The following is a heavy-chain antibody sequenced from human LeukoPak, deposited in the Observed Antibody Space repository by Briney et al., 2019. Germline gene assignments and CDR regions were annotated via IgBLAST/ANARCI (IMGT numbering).Heavy chain of an antibody. V-gene: IGHV3-11*06. Sequence: GGSLRLSCAASGFTFSDYYMSWIRKAPRTGLEWVSSISSSSSYIYYADSVKGRFTISRDNAKNSLYLQMNSLRAEDTAVYYCARTLYLAVAGTGVDYWGQGTLVTVSS. CDR3: ARTLYLAVAGTGVDY. CDR2: ISSSSSYI. D-gene: IGHD6-19*01. CDR1: GFTFSDYY. J-gene: IGHJ4*02.